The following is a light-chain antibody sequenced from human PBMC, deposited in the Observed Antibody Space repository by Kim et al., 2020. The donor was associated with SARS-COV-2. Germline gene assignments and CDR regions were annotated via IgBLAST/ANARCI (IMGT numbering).Light chain of an antibody. CDR3: QSYDSSLSGSVV. CDR2: TNT. CDR1: SSNIGAGYD. Sequence: QSALTQPPSVSGAPGQRVTISCTGNSSNIGAGYDVHWYQQVPGTAPKLLIYTNTNRLSGVPDRFSGSKSGTSASLAITGLQAEDEADYYCQSYDSSLSGSVVFGGGTKVTVL. J-gene: IGLJ2*01. V-gene: IGLV1-40*01.